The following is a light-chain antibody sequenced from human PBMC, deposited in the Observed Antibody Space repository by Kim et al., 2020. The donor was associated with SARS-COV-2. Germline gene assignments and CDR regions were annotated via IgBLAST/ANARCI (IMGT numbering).Light chain of an antibody. CDR1: QSINSW. Sequence: SASIGDRVTFTCRASQSINSWLAWYQQKPGKAPNPLIYEASKLESGVPSRFSGSGSGTEFTLTISSLQPDDFATYYCQQYHTGATFGQGTKVDIK. J-gene: IGKJ1*01. V-gene: IGKV1-5*03. CDR3: QQYHTGAT. CDR2: EAS.